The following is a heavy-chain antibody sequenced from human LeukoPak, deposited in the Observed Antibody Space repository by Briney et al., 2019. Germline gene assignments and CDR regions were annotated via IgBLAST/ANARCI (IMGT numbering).Heavy chain of an antibody. CDR2: ISGSGAST. CDR3: AKDNGDYGAYFYYYMDV. J-gene: IGHJ6*03. CDR1: GFTFSSYA. D-gene: IGHD4-17*01. V-gene: IGHV3-23*01. Sequence: PGGSLGLSCAASGFTFSSYAIIWVRQAPGKGLEWVSGISGSGASTFYADSVKGRFTVSRDNSKNSLFLQMNSLRADDTAVYYCAKDNGDYGAYFYYYMDVWGKGTTVTVSS.